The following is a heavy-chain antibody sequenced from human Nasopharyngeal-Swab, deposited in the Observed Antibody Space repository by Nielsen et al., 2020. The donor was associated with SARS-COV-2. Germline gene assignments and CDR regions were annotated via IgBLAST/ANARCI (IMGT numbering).Heavy chain of an antibody. Sequence: GESLKISCTASEFNFGSHWMSWVRQAPGKGLEWVAHIKHDGSEKYYVDSVEGRFTISRDDAKNSLYLQMNSLRAEDTAVYYCARDGQQQLGDWYYYVDVWGNGTTVTVSS. CDR1: EFNFGSHW. CDR2: IKHDGSEK. V-gene: IGHV3-7*04. J-gene: IGHJ6*03. CDR3: ARDGQQQLGDWYYYVDV. D-gene: IGHD6-13*01.